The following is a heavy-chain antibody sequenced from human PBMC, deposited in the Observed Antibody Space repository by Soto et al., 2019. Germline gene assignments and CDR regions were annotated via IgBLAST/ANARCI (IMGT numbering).Heavy chain of an antibody. Sequence: GGSLRLSCADPSFPLSSNYMSWVRHAAGKGLELVSVIYSGGSTYYADSVKGRFTISRDNSKNTLYLQMNSLRAEDTAVSYCARVGRDGYNLNYWGQGTLVTVSS. CDR3: ARVGRDGYNLNY. V-gene: IGHV3-53*01. D-gene: IGHD5-12*01. CDR2: IYSGGST. CDR1: SFPLSSNY. J-gene: IGHJ4*02.